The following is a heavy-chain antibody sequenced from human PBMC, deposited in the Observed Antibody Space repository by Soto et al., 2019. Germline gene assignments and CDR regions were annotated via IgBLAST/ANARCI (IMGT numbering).Heavy chain of an antibody. CDR1: GFTFGDYA. CDR2: IRSKAYGGTT. D-gene: IGHD4-4*01. V-gene: IGHV3-49*04. J-gene: IGHJ6*02. CDR3: TRVRSNSLDYYYGMDV. Sequence: GGSLRLSCTASGFTFGDYAMSWVRQAPGKGLEWVGFIRSKAYGGTTEYAASVKGRFTISRDDSKSIAYLQMNSLKTEDTAVYYCTRVRSNSLDYYYGMDVWGQVTTVTVSS.